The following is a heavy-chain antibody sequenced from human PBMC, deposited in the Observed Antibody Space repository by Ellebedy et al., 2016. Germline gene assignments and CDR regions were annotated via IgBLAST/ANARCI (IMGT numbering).Heavy chain of an antibody. D-gene: IGHD3/OR15-3a*01. J-gene: IGHJ3*02. CDR1: GAAISSSF. V-gene: IGHV4-4*09. CDR3: ARGHDFLTVYSIGGENPFDI. Sequence: SETLSLTXTVSGAAISSSFWSWVRRPPGRGLEWIGFISPSGKNTNYSPSLRSRVTMSVDTSKHQISLKLSSVTAADTAIYFCARGHDFLTVYSIGGENPFDIWGQGTKVTVSS. CDR2: ISPSGKNT.